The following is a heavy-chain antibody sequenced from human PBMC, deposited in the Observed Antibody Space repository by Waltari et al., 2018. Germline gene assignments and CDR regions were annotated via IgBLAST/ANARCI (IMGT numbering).Heavy chain of an antibody. Sequence: EVQLEESGGGLVQPGGALRLSCAASGFTFSSYAMSWVRQAPGKGLGWVAGICGSGVGTEYADSVKGLFNISRDNSRNTLDLQMNSLRAEDTAVYYCAKGGGYFGSGTYYKNNWFDPWGQGTRVTVSS. J-gene: IGHJ5*02. CDR3: AKGGGYFGSGTYYKNNWFDP. CDR1: GFTFSSYA. V-gene: IGHV3-23*04. D-gene: IGHD3-10*01. CDR2: ICGSGVGT.